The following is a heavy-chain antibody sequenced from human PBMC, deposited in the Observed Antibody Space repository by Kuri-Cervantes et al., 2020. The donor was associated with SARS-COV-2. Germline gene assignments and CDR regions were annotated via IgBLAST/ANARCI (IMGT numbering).Heavy chain of an antibody. CDR2: INPNSGGT. Sequence: ASVKVSCKASGYTFTGYYMHWVRQAPGQGLEWMGWINPNSGGTNYAQKFQGRVTITGDTSISTAYMQLSRLRSDDTALYYCARDFSGVYDITGERDAFDVWGQGTMVTVSS. CDR3: ARDFSGVYDITGERDAFDV. V-gene: IGHV1-2*02. CDR1: GYTFTGYY. J-gene: IGHJ3*01. D-gene: IGHD2-8*01.